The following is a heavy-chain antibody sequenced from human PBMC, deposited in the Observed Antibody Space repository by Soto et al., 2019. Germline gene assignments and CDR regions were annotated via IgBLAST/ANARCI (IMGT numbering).Heavy chain of an antibody. V-gene: IGHV3-23*01. Sequence: GGSLRLSCAASGFTFSSYAMSWVRQAPGKGLEWVSAISGSGGSTYYADSVKGRFTISRDNSKNTLYLQMNSLRAEDTAVYYCAKGRYCSSTSCFDAFDIWGQGTMVTVS. D-gene: IGHD2-2*01. CDR1: GFTFSSYA. CDR3: AKGRYCSSTSCFDAFDI. CDR2: ISGSGGST. J-gene: IGHJ3*02.